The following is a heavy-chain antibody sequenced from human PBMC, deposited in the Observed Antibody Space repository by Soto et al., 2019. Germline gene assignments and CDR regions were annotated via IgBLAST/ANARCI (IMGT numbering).Heavy chain of an antibody. D-gene: IGHD3-10*01. J-gene: IGHJ3*02. CDR2: IYHSGST. CDR1: SGSISSSNW. CDR3: ARFWFGDGAFDI. V-gene: IGHV4-4*02. Sequence: SETLSLTCAVSSGSISSSNWWSWVRQPPGKGLEWIGEIYHSGSTNYNPSLKSRVTISVDKSKNQFSLKLSSVTAADTAVYYCARFWFGDGAFDIWGQGTMVTVSS.